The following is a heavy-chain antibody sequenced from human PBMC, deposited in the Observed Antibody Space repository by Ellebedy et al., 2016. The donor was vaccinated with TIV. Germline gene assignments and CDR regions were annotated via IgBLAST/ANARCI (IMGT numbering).Heavy chain of an antibody. Sequence: GGSLRLXXVGSGFTFDENAMHWVRQAPGKGLEWVSGLSWNGGMIEYADSVKGRFTISRDNAKNSLFLQMNNLRVEDTALYYCAKICGGDCHSAFDLWGQGTMVTVSS. CDR2: LSWNGGMI. J-gene: IGHJ3*01. CDR3: AKICGGDCHSAFDL. V-gene: IGHV3-9*01. CDR1: GFTFDENA. D-gene: IGHD2-21*02.